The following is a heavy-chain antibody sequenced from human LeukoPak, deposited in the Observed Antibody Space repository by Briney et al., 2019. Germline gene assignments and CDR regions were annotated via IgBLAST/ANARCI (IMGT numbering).Heavy chain of an antibody. D-gene: IGHD1-14*01. V-gene: IGHV3-23*01. Sequence: GGSLRLSCAASGFTFDDYAMHWVRQAPGKGLEWVSAISGSGGSTFNADSVKGRFTISRDNSKNTLFLQMNSLRAEDTAIYYCAKDYPSGYYFDYWGQGTLVTVSS. CDR1: GFTFDDYA. J-gene: IGHJ4*02. CDR2: ISGSGGST. CDR3: AKDYPSGYYFDY.